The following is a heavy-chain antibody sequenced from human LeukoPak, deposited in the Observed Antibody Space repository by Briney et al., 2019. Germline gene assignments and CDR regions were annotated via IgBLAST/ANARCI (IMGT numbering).Heavy chain of an antibody. D-gene: IGHD6-19*01. CDR1: GFTFSSYG. CDR2: ISYDGSNK. J-gene: IGHJ4*02. CDR3: AKDGRHLSSGWLDY. V-gene: IGHV3-30*18. Sequence: GGSLRLSCAASGFTFSSYGMHWVRQAPGKGLERVAVISYDGSNKYYADSVKGRFTISRDNSKNTLYLQMNSLRAEDTAVYYCAKDGRHLSSGWLDYWGQGTLVTVSS.